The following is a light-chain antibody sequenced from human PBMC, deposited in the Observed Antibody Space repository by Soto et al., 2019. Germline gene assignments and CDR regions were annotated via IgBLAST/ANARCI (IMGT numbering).Light chain of an antibody. V-gene: IGKV3-20*01. J-gene: IGKJ4*01. CDR3: QQYVSSPFT. CDR1: PSLPRRY. CDR2: DAS. Sequence: EIVLTQSPGTLSLSPGDRATLSCRASPSLPRRYFAWYQQKPGQTPRLLIYDASNRATGIPDRVSGSGSGTDFTLTISRLESEDFAVYYCQQYVSSPFTFGGGTKVEIK.